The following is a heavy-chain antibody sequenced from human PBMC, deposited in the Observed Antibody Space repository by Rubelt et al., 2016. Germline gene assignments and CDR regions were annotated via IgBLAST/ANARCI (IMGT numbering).Heavy chain of an antibody. J-gene: IGHJ5*02. D-gene: IGHD3-16*01. Sequence: QLQLRESGPGLVKPSETLLLDCNVSGASITSGGFFWGWVRQPPGKGLEWIASPSSDGRTFYQSSLRSRVTISADTSKNHFSLKLTSVTAADTAVDFCARHRIIRDMTLGGWFDPWGQGTLATVSS. V-gene: IGHV4-39*01. CDR3: ARHRIIRDMTLGGWFDP. CDR1: GASITSGGFF. CDR2: PSSDGRT.